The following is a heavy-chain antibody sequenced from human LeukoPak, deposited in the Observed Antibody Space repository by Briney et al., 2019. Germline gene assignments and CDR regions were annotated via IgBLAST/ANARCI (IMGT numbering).Heavy chain of an antibody. Sequence: SETLSLTCTVSGGSIGSYYWSWIRQPPGKGLEWIGYIYDSGSTNYNPSLKSRVTISVDTSKNQFSLKLSSVTAADTAVYYCACLTTADAFVIWGQGTMVTVSS. CDR1: GGSIGSYY. J-gene: IGHJ3*02. CDR3: ACLTTADAFVI. D-gene: IGHD3-22*01. CDR2: IYDSGST. V-gene: IGHV4-59*01.